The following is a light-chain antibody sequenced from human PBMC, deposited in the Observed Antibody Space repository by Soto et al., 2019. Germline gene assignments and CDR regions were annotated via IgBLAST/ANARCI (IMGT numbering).Light chain of an antibody. CDR2: DAS. V-gene: IGKV1-5*01. J-gene: IGKJ5*01. CDR3: QQYHTSSIT. CDR1: QGISNY. Sequence: DIQMTQSPSSLSASVGDRVTITCRASQGISNYLAWYEHRPGKAPNLLIYDASTLERGVPSRFSGTGSGTEFTLTIDRLQPDDFATYYCQQYHTSSITFGQGTRLEI.